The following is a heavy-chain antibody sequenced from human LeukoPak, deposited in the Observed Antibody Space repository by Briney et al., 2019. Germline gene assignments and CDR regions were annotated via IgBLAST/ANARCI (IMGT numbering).Heavy chain of an antibody. Sequence: GGSLRLSCAASGFTFSSYGMHWVRQAPGKGLEWVAVIWYDGSNKYYADSVKGRFTISRDNSKNTLYLQMNSLRAEDTAVYHCAKLNGDYFGGAYYFDYWGQGTLVTVSS. CDR2: IWYDGSNK. V-gene: IGHV3-33*06. D-gene: IGHD4-17*01. CDR1: GFTFSSYG. J-gene: IGHJ4*02. CDR3: AKLNGDYFGGAYYFDY.